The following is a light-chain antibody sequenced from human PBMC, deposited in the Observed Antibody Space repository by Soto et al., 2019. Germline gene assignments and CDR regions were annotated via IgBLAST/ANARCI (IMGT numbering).Light chain of an antibody. V-gene: IGKV3-15*01. Sequence: EIVMPQSPGTLSVSPGERATLSCRASQSVSSNLAWYQQKPGQAPRLLIYGASTRATGIPARISGSRSGTEFTLTISSLQSEDFAVYYGQQYNNWPRTFGPGTKVESK. J-gene: IGKJ1*01. CDR2: GAS. CDR3: QQYNNWPRT. CDR1: QSVSSN.